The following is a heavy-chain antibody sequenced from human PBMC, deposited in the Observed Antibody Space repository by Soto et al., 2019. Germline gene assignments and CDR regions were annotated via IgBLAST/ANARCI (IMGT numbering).Heavy chain of an antibody. CDR3: AKDTYSSRWYRDRSFDY. CDR2: ISYDGSNK. J-gene: IGHJ4*02. CDR1: GFTFSSYG. V-gene: IGHV3-30*18. D-gene: IGHD6-13*01. Sequence: QVQLVESGGGVVQPGRSLRLSCAASGFTFSSYGMHWVRQAPGKGLEGVAVISYDGSNKYYADSVKGRFTISRDNSKNPLYLQMDSLRAEDTAVYYCAKDTYSSRWYRDRSFDYWGQGTLVTVSS.